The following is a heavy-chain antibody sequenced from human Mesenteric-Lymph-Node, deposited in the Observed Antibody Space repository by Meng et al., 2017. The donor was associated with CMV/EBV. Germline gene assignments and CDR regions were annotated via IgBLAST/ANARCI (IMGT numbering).Heavy chain of an antibody. CDR2: ISSSSSYI. J-gene: IGHJ6*02. CDR3: ARDQRVVIPQAYYYGMDV. V-gene: IGHV3-21*01. Sequence: GESLKISCAASGFTFSSYSMNWVRQAPGKGLEWVSSISSSSSYIYYADSVKGRFTISRDNAKNSLYLQMNSLRAEDTAVYYCARDQRVVIPQAYYYGMDVWGQGTTVTVSS. CDR1: GFTFSSYS. D-gene: IGHD3-22*01.